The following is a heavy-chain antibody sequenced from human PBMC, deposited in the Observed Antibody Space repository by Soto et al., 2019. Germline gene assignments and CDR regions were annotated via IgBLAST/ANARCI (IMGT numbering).Heavy chain of an antibody. Sequence: SETLSLTCAVYGGSFSGYYWSWIRQPPGKGLEWIGEINHSGSTNYNPSLKSRVTISVDTSKNQFSLKLSSVTAADTAVYYCARAVTIFGVVITGGYYYGMDVWGQGTTVTVSS. V-gene: IGHV4-34*01. D-gene: IGHD3-3*01. J-gene: IGHJ6*02. CDR2: INHSGST. CDR1: GGSFSGYY. CDR3: ARAVTIFGVVITGGYYYGMDV.